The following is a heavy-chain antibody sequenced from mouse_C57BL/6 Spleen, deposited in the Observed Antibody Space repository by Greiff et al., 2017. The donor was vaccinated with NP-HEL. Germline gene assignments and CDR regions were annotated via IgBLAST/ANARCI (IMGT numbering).Heavy chain of an antibody. CDR2: IDPSDSDT. D-gene: IGHD2-3*01. Sequence: QVQLQQPGAELVRPGSSVKLSCKASGYTFTSYWMHWVKQRPIQGLEWIGNIDPSDSDTHYNQKFKDKATLTVDKSSSTAYMQLSSLTSEDSAVYYCASGPYDGYAAWFADWGQGTLVTVSA. V-gene: IGHV1-52*01. CDR1: GYTFTSYW. J-gene: IGHJ3*01. CDR3: ASGPYDGYAAWFAD.